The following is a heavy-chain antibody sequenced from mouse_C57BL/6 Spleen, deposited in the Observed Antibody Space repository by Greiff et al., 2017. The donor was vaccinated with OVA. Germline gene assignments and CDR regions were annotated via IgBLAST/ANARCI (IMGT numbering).Heavy chain of an antibody. CDR1: GYAFSSSW. J-gene: IGHJ2*01. Sequence: QVQLQQSGPELVKPGASVKISCKASGYAFSSSWMNWVKQRPGKGLKWIGRIYPGDGDTNYNGKFKGKATLTADKSSSTAYMQLSSLTSEDSAVYFCARDYYGSSYDYWGQGTTLTVSS. CDR3: ARDYYGSSYDY. V-gene: IGHV1-82*01. D-gene: IGHD1-1*01. CDR2: IYPGDGDT.